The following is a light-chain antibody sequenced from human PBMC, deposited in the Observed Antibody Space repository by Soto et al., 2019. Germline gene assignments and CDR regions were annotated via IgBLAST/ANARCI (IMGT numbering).Light chain of an antibody. V-gene: IGLV2-8*01. Sequence: QSALTQPPSASGSPGQSVTISCTGTSSDVGGYHYVSWYQQYPGKVPKLMVYEVNKRPTGVPDVFSGSKSGNTASLTVSGLQAEDEADYYCTSYAGGNNVFGTGTKLTVL. CDR2: EVN. CDR3: TSYAGGNNV. J-gene: IGLJ1*01. CDR1: SSDVGGYHY.